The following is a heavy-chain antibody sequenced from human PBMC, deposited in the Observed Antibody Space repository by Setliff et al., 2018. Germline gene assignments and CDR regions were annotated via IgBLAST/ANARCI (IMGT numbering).Heavy chain of an antibody. V-gene: IGHV4-34*01. J-gene: IGHJ4*02. Sequence: PSETLSLTCAVYGGSFSGYYWSWIRQPPGKGLEWIGEINHSGSTNYNPSLKSRVTISVDRSRNQFSLKLSSVTAADTAVYYCASWGTVTLFDYWGQGTLVTVSS. CDR1: GGSFSGYY. D-gene: IGHD4-4*01. CDR3: ASWGTVTLFDY. CDR2: INHSGST.